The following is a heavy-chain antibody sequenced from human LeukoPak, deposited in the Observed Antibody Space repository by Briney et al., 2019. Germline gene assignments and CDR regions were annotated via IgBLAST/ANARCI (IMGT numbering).Heavy chain of an antibody. CDR1: GGSFSGYY. J-gene: IGHJ4*02. CDR3: ARAVRGPFDY. V-gene: IGHV4-34*01. D-gene: IGHD3-10*02. CDR2: INHSGST. Sequence: SETLSLTCAVYGGSFSGYYWSWIRQPPGKGLEWIGEINHSGSTNYNPSLKSRVTISVDTSKNQFSLKLSSVTAADTAVYYCARAVRGPFDYWGQGTLVTVSS.